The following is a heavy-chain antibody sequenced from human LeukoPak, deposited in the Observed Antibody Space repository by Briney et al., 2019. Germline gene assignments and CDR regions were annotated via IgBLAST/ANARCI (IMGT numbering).Heavy chain of an antibody. J-gene: IGHJ4*02. V-gene: IGHV3-23*01. CDR1: GFTFSSYT. CDR2: ISGSGGST. D-gene: IGHD6-25*01. Sequence: GGSLRLSCAASGFTFSSYTMSWVRQAPGKGLEWVSAISGSGGSTYYADSVKGRFTISRDNSKNTLYLQMNSLRAEDTAVYYCAKVSGYGLTIDYWGQGTLVTVSS. CDR3: AKVSGYGLTIDY.